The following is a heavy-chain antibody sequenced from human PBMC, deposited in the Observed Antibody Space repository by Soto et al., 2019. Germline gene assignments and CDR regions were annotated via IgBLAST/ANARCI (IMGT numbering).Heavy chain of an antibody. D-gene: IGHD3-16*01. V-gene: IGHV4-39*01. CDR1: GGSISSSTFY. CDR3: ARRWGRSFDF. CDR2: FYYSGST. J-gene: IGHJ4*02. Sequence: PSETLSLTCTVSGGSISSSTFYWGWIRQPPGKVLESIAYFYYSGSTNYNPSLKSRVTISVDTSKNQFSLKLSSVTAADTAVYYCARRWGRSFDFWGQGTLVTVSS.